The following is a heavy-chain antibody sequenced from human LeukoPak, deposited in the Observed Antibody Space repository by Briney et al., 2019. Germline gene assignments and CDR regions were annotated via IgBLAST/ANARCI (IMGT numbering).Heavy chain of an antibody. CDR3: ARVRAARRERNWFDP. CDR2: ISAYNGNT. D-gene: IGHD6-6*01. CDR1: GGTFSSYA. Sequence: ASVKVSCKASGGTFSSYAISWVRQAPGQGLEWMGWISAYNGNTNYAQKLQGRVTMTTDTSTSTAYMELRSLRSDDTAVYYCARVRAARRERNWFDPWGQGTLVTVSS. V-gene: IGHV1-18*01. J-gene: IGHJ5*02.